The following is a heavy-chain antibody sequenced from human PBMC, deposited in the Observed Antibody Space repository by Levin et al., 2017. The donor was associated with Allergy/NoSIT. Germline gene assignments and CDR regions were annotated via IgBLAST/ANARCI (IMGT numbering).Heavy chain of an antibody. J-gene: IGHJ3*02. V-gene: IGHV3-7*04. CDR1: GFTFSIYW. CDR2: IKQDGSEK. Sequence: GESLKISCAASGFTFSIYWMSWVRQAPGKGLEWVANIKQDGSEKYYVDSVKGRFTISRDNAKNSLYLQMNSLRAEDTAVYYCARSPEWEVFLGAFDIWGQGTMVTVSS. CDR3: ARSPEWEVFLGAFDI. D-gene: IGHD1-26*01.